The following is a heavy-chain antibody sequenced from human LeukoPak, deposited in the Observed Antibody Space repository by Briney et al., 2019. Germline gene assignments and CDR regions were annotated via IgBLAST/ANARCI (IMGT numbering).Heavy chain of an antibody. D-gene: IGHD1-14*01. Sequence: GGSLRLSCAASGFTLCSHWTSWVRQAPGRGLEWVANKKQARSEKYHVNSVKGRFTIARANAQSSLYLQMNSLRAEDMAVYYCAREDTNHDAFDTWGQGTMVTVSS. CDR3: AREDTNHDAFDT. CDR2: KKQARSEK. J-gene: IGHJ3*02. CDR1: GFTLCSHW. V-gene: IGHV3-7*03.